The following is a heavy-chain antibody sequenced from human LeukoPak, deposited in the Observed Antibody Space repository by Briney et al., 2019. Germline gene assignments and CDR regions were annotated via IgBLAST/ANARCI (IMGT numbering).Heavy chain of an antibody. CDR2: IIPIFGTA. J-gene: IGHJ5*02. CDR1: GYTFTSYD. D-gene: IGHD6-19*01. V-gene: IGHV1-69*05. Sequence: ASVKVSCKASGYTFTSYDINWVRQATGQGLEWMGRIIPIFGTANYAQKFQGRVTITTDESTSTAYMELSSLRSEDTAVYYCARGGYSSGAYWFDPWGQGTLVTVSS. CDR3: ARGGYSSGAYWFDP.